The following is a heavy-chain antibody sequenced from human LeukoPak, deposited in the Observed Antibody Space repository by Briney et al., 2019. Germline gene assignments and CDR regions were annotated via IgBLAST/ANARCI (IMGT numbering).Heavy chain of an antibody. CDR3: ARAQSGSYLGNWFDP. V-gene: IGHV1-46*01. CDR1: GYTFTSYY. Sequence: ASVKVSRKSSGYTFTSYYIDWLRQAPAQGLEWMGLIDPSRGSTSYAQNFQGRVTMTRDTSTSTVYMELSSLRSEDTAVYYCARAQSGSYLGNWFDPWGQGTLVTVSS. CDR2: IDPSRGST. D-gene: IGHD1-26*01. J-gene: IGHJ5*02.